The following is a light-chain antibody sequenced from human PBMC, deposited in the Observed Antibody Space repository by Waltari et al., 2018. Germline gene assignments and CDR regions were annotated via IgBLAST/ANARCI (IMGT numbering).Light chain of an antibody. J-gene: IGLJ6*01. Sequence: QSVLTQPPSASGTPGQRVTISCSGSSSNIGTNTVHWYQQVPGTAPKLLIYSNNQRASGVPDRFSGSKSGTSASLAISGLQSADEADYYCAAWDDSLNGNVFGSGTKVTVL. CDR3: AAWDDSLNGNV. CDR1: SSNIGTNT. CDR2: SNN. V-gene: IGLV1-44*01.